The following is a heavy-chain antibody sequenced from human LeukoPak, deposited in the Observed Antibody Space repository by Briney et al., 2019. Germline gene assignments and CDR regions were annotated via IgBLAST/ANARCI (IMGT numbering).Heavy chain of an antibody. CDR1: GFTFSSYE. D-gene: IGHD3-16*01. V-gene: IGHV3-48*03. CDR2: ISSSGSTI. Sequence: GGSLRLSCAASGFTFSSYEVNWVRQAPGKGLEWVSYISSSGSTIYYADSVKGRFTISRDNAKNSLYLQMNSLRAEDTAVYYCARDLGVMEYYYYYYGMDVWGQGTTVTVSS. CDR3: ARDLGVMEYYYYYYGMDV. J-gene: IGHJ6*02.